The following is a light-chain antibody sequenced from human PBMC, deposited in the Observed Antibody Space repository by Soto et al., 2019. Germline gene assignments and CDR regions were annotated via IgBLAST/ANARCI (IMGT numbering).Light chain of an antibody. Sequence: EIVLTQSPATLSLSPGERATLSCGASQSVSRSYLAWYQQKPGLAPRLLIYDASSRATGIPDRFSGSGSGTDFTLTISRLEPELFAVYCCQQYGSSFWTFGQLTKVEIK. CDR3: QQYGSSFWT. J-gene: IGKJ1*01. V-gene: IGKV3D-20*01. CDR2: DAS. CDR1: QSVSRSY.